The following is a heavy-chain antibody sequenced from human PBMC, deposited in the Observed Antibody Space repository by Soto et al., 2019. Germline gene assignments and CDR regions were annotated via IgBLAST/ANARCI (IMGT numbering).Heavy chain of an antibody. J-gene: IGHJ6*02. D-gene: IGHD3-9*01. CDR1: GGSISSGGYS. CDR2: IYHSGST. CDR3: ARGFDSLFYGLDV. V-gene: IGHV4-30-2*01. Sequence: QLQLQESGSGLVTPSQTLSLTCAVSGGSISSGGYSGSWIRQPPGKGLEWIAYIYHSGSTYYNPSLKSRVTISVDRSNNQFSLKLSSVTAADAAVYYCARGFDSLFYGLDVWGQGTTVTVSS.